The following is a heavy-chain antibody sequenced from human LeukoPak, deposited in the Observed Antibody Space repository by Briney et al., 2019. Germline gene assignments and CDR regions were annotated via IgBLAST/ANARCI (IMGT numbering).Heavy chain of an antibody. J-gene: IGHJ4*02. CDR3: ARFNYDFWSGYLDY. D-gene: IGHD3-3*01. Sequence: SETLSLTCTVSGGSISSYYWSWIRQPPGKGLEWIGYIYYSGSTNCNPSLKSRVTISVDTSKNQFSLKLSSVTAADTAVYYCARFNYDFWSGYLDYWGQGTLVTVSS. CDR2: IYYSGST. CDR1: GGSISSYY. V-gene: IGHV4-59*01.